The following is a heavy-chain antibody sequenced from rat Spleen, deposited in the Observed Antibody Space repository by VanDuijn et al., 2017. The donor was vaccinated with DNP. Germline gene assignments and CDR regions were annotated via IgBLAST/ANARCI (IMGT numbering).Heavy chain of an antibody. V-gene: IGHV3-3*01. D-gene: IGHD5-1*01. CDR3: AIQLGVFDY. CDR2: KNGPGTT. Sequence: EVQLQESGPGLVKPSQSLSLTCSVTGYSITSSFRWTWIRKFPGDKLEWMGYKNGPGTTDYNPSLKSRIPITRDTSKNQFFLQVNSVTPEDSATYYCAIQLGVFDYWGQGVMVTVSS. J-gene: IGHJ2*01. CDR1: GYSITSSFR.